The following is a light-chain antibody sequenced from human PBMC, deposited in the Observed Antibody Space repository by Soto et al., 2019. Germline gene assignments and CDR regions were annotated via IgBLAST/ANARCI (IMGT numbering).Light chain of an antibody. CDR2: AAS. V-gene: IGKV3-15*01. CDR3: QQYNNWPLT. J-gene: IGKJ4*01. Sequence: EIVMTQSPATLSVSPGERATLSCRAGQSVSSGLAWYQQKPGQTPRLLIYAASTRATGIPARFSGSGSGTEITLTISSLQSEDFAVYYCQQYNNWPLTFGGGTKVDIK. CDR1: QSVSSG.